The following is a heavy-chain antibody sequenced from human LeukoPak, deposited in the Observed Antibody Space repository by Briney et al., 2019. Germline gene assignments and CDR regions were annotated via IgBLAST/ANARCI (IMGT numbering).Heavy chain of an antibody. V-gene: IGHV4-34*01. Sequence: KPSVTLSLTCAVYGGSFSGYYWSWIRQPPGKGLEWSGEINHSGSTNYNPSLKSRVTISVDTSKNQFSLKLSSVTAADTAVYYCARGRGRTLGYCSGGSCSVNDYWGQGTLVTVSS. J-gene: IGHJ4*02. CDR3: ARGRGRTLGYCSGGSCSVNDY. CDR2: INHSGST. D-gene: IGHD2-15*01. CDR1: GGSFSGYY.